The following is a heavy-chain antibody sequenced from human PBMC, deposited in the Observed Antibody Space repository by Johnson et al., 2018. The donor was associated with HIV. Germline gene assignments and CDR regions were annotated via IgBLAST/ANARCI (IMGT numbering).Heavy chain of an antibody. V-gene: IGHV3-23*04. Sequence: VQLVESGGGLVQPGGSLRLSCAASGFTFSSYAMSWVRQAPGKGLEWVSAISGSGGSTYYADSVKGRFTISRDNSKNTLYLQMNSLRAEDTAVYYCARDGPWLQSQRDAFDVWGQGTMVIVSS. CDR3: ARDGPWLQSQRDAFDV. CDR1: GFTFSSYA. J-gene: IGHJ3*01. D-gene: IGHD5-24*01. CDR2: ISGSGGST.